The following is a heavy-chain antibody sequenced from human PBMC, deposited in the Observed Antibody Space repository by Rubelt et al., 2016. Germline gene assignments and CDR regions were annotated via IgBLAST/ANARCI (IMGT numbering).Heavy chain of an antibody. J-gene: IGHJ4*02. D-gene: IGHD6-13*01. V-gene: IGHV3-74*01. CDR2: VNPDGSRT. CDR3: ARTYRSTWYYFDY. Sequence: PGGSLRLSCAASGFTFSTYGMTWVRQAPGKGLEWVSRVNPDGSRTDYADSAKGRFTISRDNAKNTLYLQMNSLRAEDTAVYYCARTYRSTWYYFDYWGQGTLVTVSS. CDR1: GFTFSTYG.